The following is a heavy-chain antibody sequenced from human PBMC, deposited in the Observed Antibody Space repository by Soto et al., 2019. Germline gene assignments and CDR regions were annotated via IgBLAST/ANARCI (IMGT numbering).Heavy chain of an antibody. D-gene: IGHD3-22*01. J-gene: IGHJ3*02. Sequence: SVKVSCKASGFTFTSSAVQWVRQARGQRLEWIGWIVVGSGNTNYAQKFQERVTITRDMSTSTAYMELSSLRSEDTAVYYCAARDYYDSSWPAFDIWGQGTMVTVSS. CDR2: IVVGSGNT. CDR3: AARDYYDSSWPAFDI. V-gene: IGHV1-58*01. CDR1: GFTFTSSA.